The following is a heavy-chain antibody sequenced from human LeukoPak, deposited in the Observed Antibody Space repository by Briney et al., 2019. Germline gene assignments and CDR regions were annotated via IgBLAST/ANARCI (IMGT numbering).Heavy chain of an antibody. CDR3: ARDQDTYDSSGYYSDY. V-gene: IGHV3-21*01. J-gene: IGHJ4*02. D-gene: IGHD3-22*01. CDR1: GFTFSSYS. Sequence: GETLRLSCTASGFTFSSYSMNWVHQPQGKGLELVSSISSSSSYIYYADSVKGRFTISRDNAKNSLYLQMNSLRAEDTAVYYCARDQDTYDSSGYYSDYWGQGTLVTVSS. CDR2: ISSSSSYI.